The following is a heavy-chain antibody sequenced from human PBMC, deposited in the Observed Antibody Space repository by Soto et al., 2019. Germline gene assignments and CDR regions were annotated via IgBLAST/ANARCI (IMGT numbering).Heavy chain of an antibody. CDR1: GGTLRSFS. CDR2: IIPVFGAI. Sequence: GASVKVSCKASGGTLRSFSISWVRQAPGQGLEWMGEIIPVFGAIKYAPKLQGTVTITADESTNTAYMELSSLISENTAVYYCARSGYCSGGSCYRGYLDFWGQGTLVTVSS. CDR3: ARSGYCSGGSCYRGYLDF. J-gene: IGHJ4*02. V-gene: IGHV1-69*13. D-gene: IGHD2-15*01.